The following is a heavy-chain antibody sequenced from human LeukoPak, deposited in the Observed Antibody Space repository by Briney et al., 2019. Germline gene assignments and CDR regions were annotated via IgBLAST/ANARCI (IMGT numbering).Heavy chain of an antibody. V-gene: IGHV4-59*01. CDR3: ARRPSAAGSLTFDY. D-gene: IGHD6-13*01. J-gene: IGHJ4*02. CDR1: DGSISSYY. CDR2: IYYSGST. Sequence: PSETLSLTCTVSDGSISSYYWSWIRQPPGKGLEWIGYIYYSGSTNYNPSLKSRVTISVDTSKNQFSLKLSSVTAADTAVYYCARRPSAAGSLTFDYWGQGTLVTVSS.